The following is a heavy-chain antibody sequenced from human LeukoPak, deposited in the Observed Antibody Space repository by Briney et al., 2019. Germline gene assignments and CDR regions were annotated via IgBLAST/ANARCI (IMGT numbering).Heavy chain of an antibody. J-gene: IGHJ4*02. CDR2: ISGSADST. CDR3: AKASPYYDVLTGYYYYFDY. Sequence: GGSLRLSCAASGFTFTSNAMSWVRQAPGKGLEWVSAISGSADSTYYADSVKGRFTISRDNSRNMVYLQMNSLRAEDTAVYYCAKASPYYDVLTGYYYYFDYWGQGTLVTVSS. V-gene: IGHV3-23*01. CDR1: GFTFTSNA. D-gene: IGHD3-9*01.